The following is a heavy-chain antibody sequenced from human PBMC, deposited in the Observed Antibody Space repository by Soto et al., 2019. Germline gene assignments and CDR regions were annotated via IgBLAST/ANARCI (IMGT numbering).Heavy chain of an antibody. CDR3: ARGITLPTPLDY. V-gene: IGHV1-18*01. D-gene: IGHD1-20*01. Sequence: ASVKVSCKTSGYTFTTYVIHWVRQAPGQGLEWMGWISAYNGNTNYAQKLQGRVTMTTDTSTSTAYMELSSLRSEDTAVYYCARGITLPTPLDYWGQGTLVTVSS. CDR2: ISAYNGNT. CDR1: GYTFTTYV. J-gene: IGHJ4*02.